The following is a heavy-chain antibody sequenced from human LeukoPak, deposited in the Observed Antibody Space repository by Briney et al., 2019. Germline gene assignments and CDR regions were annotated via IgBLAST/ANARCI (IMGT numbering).Heavy chain of an antibody. CDR3: AKDARFGSGYYFVHFDY. V-gene: IGHV3-30*02. D-gene: IGHD3-3*01. CDR2: IRYDGSNK. Sequence: GGSLRLSCAASGFTFSSYGVHWVRQAPGKGLEWVAFIRYDGSNKYYADSVKGRFTISRDNSKNTLYLQMNSLRAEDTAVYYCAKDARFGSGYYFVHFDYWGQGTLVTVSS. CDR1: GFTFSSYG. J-gene: IGHJ4*02.